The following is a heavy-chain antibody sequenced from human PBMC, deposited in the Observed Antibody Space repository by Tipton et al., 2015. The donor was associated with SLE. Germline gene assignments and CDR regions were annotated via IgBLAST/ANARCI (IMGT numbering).Heavy chain of an antibody. CDR2: IYNTGST. Sequence: TLSLTCTVSGGFISSNSYYWGWIRQPQGKGLEWIGAIYNTGSTFYSPSLKSRVTLSIATSKTQFSLRLTSVTAADTALYYCARVQRLPRSFDLWGRGTLVTVSS. CDR1: GGFISSNSYY. V-gene: IGHV4-39*01. J-gene: IGHJ2*01. D-gene: IGHD1-1*01. CDR3: ARVQRLPRSFDL.